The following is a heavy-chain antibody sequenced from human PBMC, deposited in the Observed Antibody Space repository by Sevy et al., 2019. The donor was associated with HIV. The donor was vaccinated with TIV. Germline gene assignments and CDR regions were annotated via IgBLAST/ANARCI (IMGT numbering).Heavy chain of an antibody. D-gene: IGHD6-13*01. J-gene: IGHJ4*02. CDR1: GFSLSSNW. Sequence: GGSLRLSCAASGFSLSSNWMSWVRQAPGKGLERLANIKQDGSEKFYVDSVKGRFTISRDNAMNSLFLDMHSLRVEDTAIYFCARDSDRSSYFADWSQGTLVTVSS. V-gene: IGHV3-7*03. CDR3: ARDSDRSSYFAD. CDR2: IKQDGSEK.